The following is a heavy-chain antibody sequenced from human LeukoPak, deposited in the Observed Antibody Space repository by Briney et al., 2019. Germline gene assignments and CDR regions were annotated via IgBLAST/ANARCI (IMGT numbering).Heavy chain of an antibody. J-gene: IGHJ6*03. Sequence: PGGSLRLSCAASGFTFSSYSMNWVRQAPGKGLEWVSSISSSSSYIYYADSVKGRFTISRDNAKNSLYLQMNSLRAEDTAVYYCARRTPRRAAAGGYYMDVWGTGTTVTVSS. CDR1: GFTFSSYS. D-gene: IGHD6-13*01. V-gene: IGHV3-21*01. CDR2: ISSSSSYI. CDR3: ARRTPRRAAAGGYYMDV.